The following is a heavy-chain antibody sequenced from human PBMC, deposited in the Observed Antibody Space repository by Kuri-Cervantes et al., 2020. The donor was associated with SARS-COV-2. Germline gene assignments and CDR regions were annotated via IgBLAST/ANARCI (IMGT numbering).Heavy chain of an antibody. V-gene: IGHV4-59*08. CDR2: IYYSGST. D-gene: IGHD2-2*01. CDR1: GGSISSYY. CDR3: ARGPITLGYCSSTSCPLGGDY. Sequence: GSLRLSCTVSGGSISSYYWSWIRQPPGKGVEWIGYIYYSGSTNYNPSLKSRVTISVDTSKNQFSLKLSSVTAADTAVYYCARGPITLGYCSSTSCPLGGDYWGQGTLVTVSS. J-gene: IGHJ4*02.